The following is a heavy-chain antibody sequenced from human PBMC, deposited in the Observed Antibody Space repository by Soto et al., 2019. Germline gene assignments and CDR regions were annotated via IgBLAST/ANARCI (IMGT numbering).Heavy chain of an antibody. CDR2: IYYSGST. CDR1: GGSISSCY. Sequence: SETLSLTCTVSGGSISSCYWSWIRQPPGKGLEWIGYIYYSGSTNYNPSLKSRVTISVDTSKNQFSLKLSSVTAADTAVYYCARVCYDLWSGYINWFDPWGQGTLVTVSS. J-gene: IGHJ5*02. D-gene: IGHD3-3*01. V-gene: IGHV4-59*01. CDR3: ARVCYDLWSGYINWFDP.